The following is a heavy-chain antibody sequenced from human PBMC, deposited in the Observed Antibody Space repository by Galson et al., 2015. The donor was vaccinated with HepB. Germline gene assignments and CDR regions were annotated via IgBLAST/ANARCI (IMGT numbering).Heavy chain of an antibody. CDR1: GYTLTELS. D-gene: IGHD4-11*01. CDR2: FDPEDGET. Sequence: SVKVSCKVSGYTLTELSTHWVRQAPGKGLEWMGGFDPEDGETIYAQKFQGRVTMTEDESTSTAYMELSSLRSEDTAVYYCARLQVPWSYSKGAENYFDYWGQGALVTVSS. J-gene: IGHJ4*02. CDR3: ARLQVPWSYSKGAENYFDY. V-gene: IGHV1-24*01.